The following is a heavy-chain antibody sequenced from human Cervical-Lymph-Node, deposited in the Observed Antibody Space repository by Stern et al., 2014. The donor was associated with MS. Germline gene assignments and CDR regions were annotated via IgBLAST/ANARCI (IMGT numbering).Heavy chain of an antibody. CDR1: GFALTTSGVG. V-gene: IGHV2-5*02. D-gene: IGHD5-24*01. J-gene: IGHJ2*01. CDR3: AHTYNQLNFWYFDL. Sequence: QITLKESGPTLVKPTQTLTLTCTFSGFALTTSGVGVGWLRQPPGKALEWLVLVYWDDDSRYSPSLKSRLTITQDISKNQVVLTMTNMDPVDTATYYCAHTYNQLNFWYFDLWGRGTLVTVSS. CDR2: VYWDDDS.